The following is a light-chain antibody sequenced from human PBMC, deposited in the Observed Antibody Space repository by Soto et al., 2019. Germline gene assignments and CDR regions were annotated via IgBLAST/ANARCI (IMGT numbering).Light chain of an antibody. Sequence: DIQMTQSPSAMSASVGDRVTITCRASQDISNFVAWFQQKPGNVPKRLIYTVSNLQSGVPLRFSGSGSGTEFTLTISSLQPEDFATYYCLQHSTYPWTFGQGTKVDIK. V-gene: IGKV1-17*03. J-gene: IGKJ1*01. CDR2: TVS. CDR3: LQHSTYPWT. CDR1: QDISNF.